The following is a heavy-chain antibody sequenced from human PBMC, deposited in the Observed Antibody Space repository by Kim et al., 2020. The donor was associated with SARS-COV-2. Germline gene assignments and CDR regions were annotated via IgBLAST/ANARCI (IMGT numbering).Heavy chain of an antibody. Sequence: SETLSLTCAVSGGSISSSNWWSWVRQPPGKGLEWIGEIYHSGSTNYNPSLKSRVTISVDKSKNQFSLKLSSVTAADTAVYYCAARDIVATISDYWGQGTLVTVSS. V-gene: IGHV4-4*02. J-gene: IGHJ4*02. CDR1: GGSISSSNW. CDR2: IYHSGST. D-gene: IGHD5-12*01. CDR3: AARDIVATISDY.